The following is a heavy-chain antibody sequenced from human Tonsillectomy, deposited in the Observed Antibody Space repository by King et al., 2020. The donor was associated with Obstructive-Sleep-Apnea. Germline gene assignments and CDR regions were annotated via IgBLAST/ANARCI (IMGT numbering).Heavy chain of an antibody. V-gene: IGHV4-31*03. CDR1: GGSINTGGYY. CDR3: ARHVIGGVAPPTMRFDS. Sequence: MQLQESGPGLVKPSQTLSLTCTVSGGSINTGGYYWSWLRQFPGKGLEWIGYIYHTGSTYHNPSLRSRVTISLDTSTNQFSLRLSSVTAADTAVYYCARHVIGGVAPPTMRFDSWGQGTLVTVSS. D-gene: IGHD3-22*01. CDR2: IYHTGST. J-gene: IGHJ5*01.